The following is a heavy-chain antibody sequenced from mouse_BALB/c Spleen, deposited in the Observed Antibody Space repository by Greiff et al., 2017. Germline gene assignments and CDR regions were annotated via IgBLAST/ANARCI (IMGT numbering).Heavy chain of an antibody. J-gene: IGHJ4*01. Sequence: VQLQQSAAELARPGASVKMSCKASGYTFTSYTMHWVKQRPGQGLEWIGYINPSSGYTEYNQKFKDKTTLTADKSSSTAYMQLSSLTSEDSAVYYCARSGLLAMDYWGQGTSVTVSS. CDR2: INPSSGYT. V-gene: IGHV1-4*02. D-gene: IGHD3-2*02. CDR3: ARSGLLAMDY. CDR1: GYTFTSYT.